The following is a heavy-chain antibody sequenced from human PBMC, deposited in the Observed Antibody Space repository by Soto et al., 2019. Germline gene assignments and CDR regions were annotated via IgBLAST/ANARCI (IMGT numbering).Heavy chain of an antibody. CDR1: CGSIISGGYY. V-gene: IGHV4-31*03. CDR3: ARGRRALGFDY. J-gene: IGHJ4*02. CDR2: IYYSGST. Sequence: SETLSLTCTFSCGSIISGGYYWSWIRQHPGKGLEWIGYIYYSGSTYYNPSLKSRVTISVDTSKNQFSLKLSSVTAADTAVYYCARGRRALGFDYWGQGTLVTVPQ.